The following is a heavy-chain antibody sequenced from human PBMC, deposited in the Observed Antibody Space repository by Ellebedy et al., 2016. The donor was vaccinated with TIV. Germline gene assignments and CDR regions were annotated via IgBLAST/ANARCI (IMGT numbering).Heavy chain of an antibody. CDR2: INQDGSEK. D-gene: IGHD3-22*01. CDR3: ARGLLRRLY. CDR1: GFTFSSFW. V-gene: IGHV3-7*01. J-gene: IGHJ4*02. Sequence: GESLKISCAASGFTFSSFWMSWVRQAPGKGLEWVANINQDGSEKYYVDSVKGRFTISRDNAKNSVFLQMSGLRAEDTAVYYCARGLLRRLYWGQGTLVTVSS.